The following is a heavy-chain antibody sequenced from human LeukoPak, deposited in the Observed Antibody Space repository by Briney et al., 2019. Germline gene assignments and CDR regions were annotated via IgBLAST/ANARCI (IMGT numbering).Heavy chain of an antibody. D-gene: IGHD3-22*01. CDR1: GGSISSYY. CDR3: ARHRGYYYDSSGYYYFDY. J-gene: IGHJ4*02. Sequence: SETLSLTCTVSGGSISSYYWSWIRQPPAKGLEWIGYIYYSGSTNYNPSLKSRVTISVDTSKNQFSLKLSSVTAADTAVYYCARHRGYYYDSSGYYYFDYWGQGTLVTVSS. CDR2: IYYSGST. V-gene: IGHV4-59*08.